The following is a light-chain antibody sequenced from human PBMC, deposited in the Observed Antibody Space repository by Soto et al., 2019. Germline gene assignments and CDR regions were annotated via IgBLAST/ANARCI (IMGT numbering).Light chain of an antibody. CDR3: GAWDTGLSAGV. V-gene: IGLV1-51*01. CDR2: DNN. Sequence: QSVLTQPPSESAAPGQKVTISFSGSTSNVANNYVSWYQEVPGTAPKLLIYDNNKRPSGIPERVSGSKSGTSATLDITGLQTGDEADYYCGAWDTGLSAGVFGGGTKLTVL. J-gene: IGLJ3*02. CDR1: TSNVANNY.